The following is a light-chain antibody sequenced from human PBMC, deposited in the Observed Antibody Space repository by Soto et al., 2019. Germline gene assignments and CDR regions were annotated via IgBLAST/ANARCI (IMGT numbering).Light chain of an antibody. J-gene: IGKJ3*01. CDR2: GAS. CDR1: QSVSSN. V-gene: IGKV3-15*01. Sequence: EIVMTQSQATLSLSPVERATLSCISSQSVSSNLAWYQQKPGQAPRLLIYGASTRATGIPARFSGSGSGTEFTLNISSLQYEDFAVYYCQQYNNWPTFTFGPGTKVDI. CDR3: QQYNNWPTFT.